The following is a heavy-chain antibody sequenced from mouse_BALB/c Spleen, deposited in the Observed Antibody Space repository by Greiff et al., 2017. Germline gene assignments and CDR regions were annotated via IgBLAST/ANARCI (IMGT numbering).Heavy chain of an antibody. V-gene: IGHV1-7*01. CDR1: GYTFTSYW. J-gene: IGHJ4*01. D-gene: IGHD2-14*01. CDR3: ASSYRDRAMDY. CDR2: INPSTGYT. Sequence: QVQLQQSGAELAKPGASVKMSCKASGYTFTSYWMHWVKQRPGQGLEWIGYINPSTGYTEYNQKFKDKATLTADKSSSTAYMQLSSLTSEDSAVYYCASSYRDRAMDYWGQGTSVTVSS.